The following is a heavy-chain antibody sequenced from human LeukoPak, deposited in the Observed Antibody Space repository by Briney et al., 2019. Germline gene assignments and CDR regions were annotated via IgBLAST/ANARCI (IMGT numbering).Heavy chain of an antibody. V-gene: IGHV4-31*02. J-gene: IGHJ4*02. Sequence: STYYNPSLKSRVTISVDTSKNQFSLKLSSVTAADTAVYYCVRTYYDFWTTIESKYYFDYWGQGTLVTVSS. D-gene: IGHD3-3*01. CDR3: VRTYYDFWTTIESKYYFDY. CDR2: ST.